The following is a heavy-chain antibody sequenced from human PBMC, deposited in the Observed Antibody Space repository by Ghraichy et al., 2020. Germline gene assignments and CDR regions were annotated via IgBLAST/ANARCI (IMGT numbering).Heavy chain of an antibody. Sequence: GESLNISCAASGFTFSNYWMRWGRQAPGKRLEWVASIKEDGSEKYYVDSVKGRFIISRDNAKNSLYLQMNSLRAEDTAVYYCTRDCGYSSSWCSWGQGTLVTVSS. J-gene: IGHJ5*02. D-gene: IGHD6-13*01. V-gene: IGHV3-7*01. CDR1: GFTFSNYW. CDR2: IKEDGSEK. CDR3: TRDCGYSSSWCS.